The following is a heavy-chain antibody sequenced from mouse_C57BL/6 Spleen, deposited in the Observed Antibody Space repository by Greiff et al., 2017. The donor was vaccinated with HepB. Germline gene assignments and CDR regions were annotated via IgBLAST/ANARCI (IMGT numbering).Heavy chain of an antibody. CDR1: GFTFSDYG. CDR2: ISSGSSTI. CDR3: ARRDYYGSSFAY. D-gene: IGHD1-1*01. V-gene: IGHV5-17*01. J-gene: IGHJ3*01. Sequence: DVKLVESGGGLVKPGGSLKLSCAASGFTFSDYGMHWVRQAPEKGLEWVAYISSGSSTIYYADTVKGRFTISRDNAKNTLFLQMTSLRSEDTAMYYCARRDYYGSSFAYWGQGTLVTVSA.